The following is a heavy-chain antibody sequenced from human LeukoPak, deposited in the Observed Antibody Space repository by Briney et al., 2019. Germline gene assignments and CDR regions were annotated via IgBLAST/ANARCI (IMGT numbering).Heavy chain of an antibody. CDR2: ISGSGGST. CDR3: ANTGGTFRYSSSQGFDY. CDR1: GFTFSSYA. J-gene: IGHJ4*02. D-gene: IGHD6-6*01. Sequence: GGSLRLSCAASGFTFSSYAMSWVRQAPGKGLEWVSTISGSGGSTYYADSVKGRFTFSRDNSKNTLYLQMNSLRAEDTAVYYCANTGGTFRYSSSQGFDYWGQGTLVTVSS. V-gene: IGHV3-23*01.